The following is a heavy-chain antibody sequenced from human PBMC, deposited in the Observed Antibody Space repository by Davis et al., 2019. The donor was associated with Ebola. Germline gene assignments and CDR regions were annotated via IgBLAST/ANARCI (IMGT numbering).Heavy chain of an antibody. CDR1: GFTFDDYA. V-gene: IGHV3-7*03. CDR2: IKQDGSGK. D-gene: IGHD4-17*01. Sequence: GGSLRLSCAASGFTFDDYAMHWVRQAPGKGLEWVANIKQDGSGKYYVDSVKGRFTISRDNAKNSLYLQMNSLRAEDTAVYYCARKVYGDFFYYYYGMDVWGQGTTVTVSS. J-gene: IGHJ6*02. CDR3: ARKVYGDFFYYYYGMDV.